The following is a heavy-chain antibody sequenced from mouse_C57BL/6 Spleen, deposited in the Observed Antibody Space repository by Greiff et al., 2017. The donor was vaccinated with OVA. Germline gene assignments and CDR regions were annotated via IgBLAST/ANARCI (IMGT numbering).Heavy chain of an antibody. CDR1: GFTFSSYA. CDR2: ISDGGSYT. J-gene: IGHJ2*01. D-gene: IGHD2-4*01. CDR3: ARVSPSTMRVYFDY. V-gene: IGHV5-4*03. Sequence: EVMLVESGGGLVKPGGSLKLSCAASGFTFSSYAMSWVRQTPEKRLEWVATISDGGSYTYYPDNVKGRFTISRDHAKNNLYLQMSHLKSEDTAMYYCARVSPSTMRVYFDYWGQGTTLTVSS.